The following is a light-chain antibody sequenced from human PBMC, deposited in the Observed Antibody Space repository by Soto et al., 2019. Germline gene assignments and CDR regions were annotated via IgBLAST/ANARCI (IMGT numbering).Light chain of an antibody. Sequence: DIVLTQSPLSLPVTPGEPASITCRSSQSLLYSNGYNYLDWYLQKPGQSPQLLIYLGSNRASGVSDRFSGSGSGTDFTVKISRVEAEDVGVYYCMQPLLTPWTCGQGTKVEIK. V-gene: IGKV2-28*01. J-gene: IGKJ1*01. CDR3: MQPLLTPWT. CDR2: LGS. CDR1: QSLLYSNGYNY.